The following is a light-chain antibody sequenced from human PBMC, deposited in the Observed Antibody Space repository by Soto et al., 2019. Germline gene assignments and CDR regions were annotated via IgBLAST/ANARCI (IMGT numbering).Light chain of an antibody. J-gene: IGKJ2*01. CDR3: QQYNNWPPP. CDR1: QSVSSN. Sequence: EVVLTQSPGTLSLSPGERATLSCRASQSVSSNLAWYQQKPGQAPTLLIYGASTRATGIPDRFSGSGSGTEFTLTISSLQSEDFAVYYCQQYNNWPPPFSQGTKLQIK. CDR2: GAS. V-gene: IGKV3-15*01.